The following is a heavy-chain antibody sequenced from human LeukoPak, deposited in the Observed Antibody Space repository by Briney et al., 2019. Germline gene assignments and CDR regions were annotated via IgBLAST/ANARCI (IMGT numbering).Heavy chain of an antibody. V-gene: IGHV3-23*01. D-gene: IGHD4-17*01. Sequence: PGGSLRLSCAASGFTFSNSAMSWVRQAPGKGLEWVSVITVSGGDTQSAESVKGRFTISRDNSRNTLYLQMNSLRADDTAIYYCAKGGVRPVTTGDYWGQGTLVTVSS. CDR2: ITVSGGDT. CDR1: GFTFSNSA. J-gene: IGHJ4*02. CDR3: AKGGVRPVTTGDY.